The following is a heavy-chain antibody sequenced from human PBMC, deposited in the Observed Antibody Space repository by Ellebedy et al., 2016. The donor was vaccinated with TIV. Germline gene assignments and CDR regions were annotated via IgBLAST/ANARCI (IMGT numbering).Heavy chain of an antibody. CDR1: GFTFSNAW. Sequence: GESLKISXAASGFTFSNAWMSWVRQAPGKGLEWVGRIKSKTDGGTTDYAAPVKGRFTISRDDSKNTLYLQMNSLKTEDTAVYYCTTDRAASSAIWGQGTMVTVSS. CDR2: IKSKTDGGTT. J-gene: IGHJ3*02. CDR3: TTDRAASSAI. V-gene: IGHV3-15*01.